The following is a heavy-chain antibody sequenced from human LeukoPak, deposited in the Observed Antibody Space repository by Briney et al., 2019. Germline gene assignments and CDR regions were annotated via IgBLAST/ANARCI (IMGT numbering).Heavy chain of an antibody. V-gene: IGHV3-23*01. J-gene: IGHJ1*01. CDR2: ISRSGDTT. CDR1: GFSFSNYG. D-gene: IGHD2-2*01. Sequence: GGSLRLSCAASGFSFSNYGMNWVRQAPGKGLEWVSGISRSGDTTNYAPSLKGSFTISRDTSKNTLFLQMDSLRADDTAVYFCASIRPAGYDYDYACELQHWGQGTLVTVSS. CDR3: ASIRPAGYDYDYACELQH.